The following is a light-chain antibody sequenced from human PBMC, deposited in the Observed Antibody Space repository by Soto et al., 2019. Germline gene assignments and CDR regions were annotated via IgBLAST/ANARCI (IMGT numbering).Light chain of an antibody. V-gene: IGKV3-11*01. CDR1: QSVRIY. CDR2: DAS. CDR3: QQRTDWLWT. J-gene: IGKJ1*01. Sequence: EIVLTQSPATLSLSPGERATLSCRASQSVRIYLNWYQQKPGQAPRLLIYDASHRAPGTPTSFSGSGSGTDFTLIISTLEPEDSAVYYCQQRTDWLWTFGQGTKVEIK.